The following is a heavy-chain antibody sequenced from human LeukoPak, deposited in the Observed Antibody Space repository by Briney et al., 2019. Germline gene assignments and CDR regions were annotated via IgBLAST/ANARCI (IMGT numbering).Heavy chain of an antibody. CDR2: IKSKTDGGTT. D-gene: IGHD2-2*01. CDR1: GFTFSNAW. V-gene: IGHV3-15*01. Sequence: GGSLRLSCAASGFTFSNAWMSWVRQAPGKGLEWVGRIKSKTDGGTTDYAATVKGRFTISRDDPKNTLYLQMNSLKTEDTAVYYCTTVRDCSSTSCSYYYYYMDVWGKGTTVTVSS. CDR3: TTVRDCSSTSCSYYYYYMDV. J-gene: IGHJ6*03.